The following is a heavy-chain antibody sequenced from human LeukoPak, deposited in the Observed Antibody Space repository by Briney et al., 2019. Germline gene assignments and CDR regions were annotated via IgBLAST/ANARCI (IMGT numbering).Heavy chain of an antibody. Sequence: PGGSLRLSCSASGFTFSNSAMTWVRQAPGKGLEWVSLISFSGESTFYAESVKGRFTIARDNSKDSLYLQMNSLRAEDTAIYYCAKDIQLSTWGLGTMVTASS. J-gene: IGHJ3*01. V-gene: IGHV3-23*01. CDR1: GFTFSNSA. D-gene: IGHD5-24*01. CDR2: ISFSGEST. CDR3: AKDIQLST.